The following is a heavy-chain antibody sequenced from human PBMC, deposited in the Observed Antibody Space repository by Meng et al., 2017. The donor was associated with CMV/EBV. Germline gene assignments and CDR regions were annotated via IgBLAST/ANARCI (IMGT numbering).Heavy chain of an antibody. CDR2: ISGSGGST. V-gene: IGHV3-23*01. CDR1: GFTFSSYA. D-gene: IGHD3-3*01. J-gene: IGHJ4*02. CDR3: AKVLLRFLEWLSPNFDY. Sequence: GGLRLSCAASGFTFSSYAMSWVRQAPGKGLEWVSAISGSGGSTYYADSVKGRFTISRDNSKNTLYLQMNSLRAEDTAVYYCAKVLLRFLEWLSPNFDYWGQGTLVTVSS.